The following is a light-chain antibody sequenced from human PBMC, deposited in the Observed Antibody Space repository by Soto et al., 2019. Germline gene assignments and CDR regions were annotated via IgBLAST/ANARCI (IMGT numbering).Light chain of an antibody. CDR1: QSVSSSD. J-gene: IGKJ2*01. V-gene: IGKV3-20*01. CDR3: QQYGSSPVT. Sequence: EIVLTQSPGTLSLSPGEGATLACMASQSVSSSDLAWYQQTPGQAPRLRIFGASNRATGIPDRFSGSGSGTDFTLTISRLEPEDFAVYYCQQYGSSPVTFGQGTKLEIK. CDR2: GAS.